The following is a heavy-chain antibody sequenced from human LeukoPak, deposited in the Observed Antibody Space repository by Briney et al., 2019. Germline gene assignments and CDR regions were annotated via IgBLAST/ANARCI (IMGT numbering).Heavy chain of an antibody. Sequence: GGSLRLSCAASRFTFSACGMHWVRQAPGKGLEWVAAISFDGSHKYYADSVKGRFTISRDNSMNTLYLQMNSLRTEDTAVYYCAKGTAVDRQYFENWGQGTLVTVSS. V-gene: IGHV3-30*18. J-gene: IGHJ4*02. CDR1: RFTFSACG. D-gene: IGHD1-1*01. CDR3: AKGTAVDRQYFEN. CDR2: ISFDGSHK.